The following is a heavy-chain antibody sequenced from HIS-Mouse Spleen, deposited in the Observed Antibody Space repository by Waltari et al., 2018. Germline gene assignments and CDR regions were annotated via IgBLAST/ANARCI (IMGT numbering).Heavy chain of an antibody. D-gene: IGHD3-10*01. J-gene: IGHJ4*02. Sequence: EVQLVESGGVVVQPGGSLRLSCAASGFTFDDYAMHWVRQAPGKGLEWVSLISWDGGSTYYADSVKGRFTISRDNSKNSLYLQMNSLRAEDTALYYCAKDMDGSGSYSDYWGQGTLVTVSS. CDR3: AKDMDGSGSYSDY. CDR2: ISWDGGST. CDR1: GFTFDDYA. V-gene: IGHV3-43D*03.